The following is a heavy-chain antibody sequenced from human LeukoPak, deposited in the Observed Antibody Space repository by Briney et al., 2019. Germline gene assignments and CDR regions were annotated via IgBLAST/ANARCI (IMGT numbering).Heavy chain of an antibody. Sequence: GGSLRLSCAASGFTFSNAWMSWVRQAPGKGLEWVGRIKSKTDGGTTDYAAPVKGRFTISRDDSKNTLYPQMNSLKTEDTAVYYCTTDGDYGDYVSAYWGQGTLVTVSS. CDR2: IKSKTDGGTT. CDR1: GFTFSNAW. CDR3: TTDGDYGDYVSAY. V-gene: IGHV3-15*01. D-gene: IGHD4-17*01. J-gene: IGHJ4*02.